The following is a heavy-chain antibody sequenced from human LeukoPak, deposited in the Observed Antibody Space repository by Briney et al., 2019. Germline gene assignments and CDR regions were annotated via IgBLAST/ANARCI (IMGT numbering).Heavy chain of an antibody. CDR1: GFTLSTYD. CDR2: ISRGAGTT. Sequence: PGGSLRLSCAASGFTLSTYDMYWVRQAPGKGLECVSVISRGAGTTYYADPVKGRFTIFRDNSRNTLYLQMSSLRVEDTAVYFCSKKGQGESNGRPGWGQGTLVTVSP. V-gene: IGHV3-23*01. CDR3: SKKGQGESNGRPG. J-gene: IGHJ4*02. D-gene: IGHD4-11*01.